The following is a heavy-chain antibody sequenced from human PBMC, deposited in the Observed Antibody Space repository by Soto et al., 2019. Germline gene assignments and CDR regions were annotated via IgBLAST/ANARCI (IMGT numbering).Heavy chain of an antibody. J-gene: IGHJ4*02. CDR2: VYSGSAT. D-gene: IGHD5-12*01. CDR1: GFTFSSYS. V-gene: IGHV3-53*01. Sequence: GGSLRLSCAASGFTFSSYSMNWVRQAPGKGLEWLSVVYSGSATYYADSVKGRFTISRDNSKNTVFLQMNSLRVEDTAVYYCAREKRGYLTFNYWAQGTLVTVSS. CDR3: AREKRGYLTFNY.